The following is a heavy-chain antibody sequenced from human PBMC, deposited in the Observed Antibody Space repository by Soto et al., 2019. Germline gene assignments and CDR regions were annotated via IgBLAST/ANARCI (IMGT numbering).Heavy chain of an antibody. V-gene: IGHV3-21*01. CDR2: VSKSDYT. Sequence: LRLSCAVSGFYFNNYGINWVRQPPGKGLEWVSSVSKSDYTYYSDSVRGRFTISRDNAKNSVSLQMNSLRAEDTAVYYCAREDSIIIPAVSDFWGRGTLVTVSS. CDR3: AREDSIIIPAVSDF. D-gene: IGHD2-2*01. J-gene: IGHJ4*02. CDR1: GFYFNNYG.